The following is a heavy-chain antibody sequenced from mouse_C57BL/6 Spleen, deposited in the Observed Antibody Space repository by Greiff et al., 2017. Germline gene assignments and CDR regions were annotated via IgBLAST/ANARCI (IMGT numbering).Heavy chain of an antibody. J-gene: IGHJ4*01. Sequence: VQLQQSGAELVKPGASVKISCKASGYAFSSYWMNWVKQRPGKGLEWIGQIYPGDGDTNYNGKFKGKATLTADKSSSTAYMQLSSLTSEDSAVYFCARRASYYNNYDAMDYWGQGTSVTVSS. CDR3: ARRASYYNNYDAMDY. CDR1: GYAFSSYW. V-gene: IGHV1-80*01. CDR2: IYPGDGDT. D-gene: IGHD2-5*01.